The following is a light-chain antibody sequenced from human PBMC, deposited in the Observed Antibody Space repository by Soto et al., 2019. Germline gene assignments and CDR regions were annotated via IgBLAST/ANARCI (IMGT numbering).Light chain of an antibody. CDR2: EVS. CDR1: SSDVGGYDR. Sequence: QSALTQPPSASGSPGQSVTISCTGTSSDVGGYDRVSWYQQHPGKVPKLMIYEVSKRPSGVHDRFSASKSGNTASLTVSGLQTEDEADYYCSSYAGSNNYVVFGGGTKLTVL. V-gene: IGLV2-8*01. J-gene: IGLJ2*01. CDR3: SSYAGSNNYVV.